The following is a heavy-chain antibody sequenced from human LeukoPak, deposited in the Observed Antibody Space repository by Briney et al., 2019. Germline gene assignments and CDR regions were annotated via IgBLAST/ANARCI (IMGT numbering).Heavy chain of an antibody. Sequence: PGGSLRLSCAASGFTFSSYAMHWVRQAPGKGLEWVAVISYDGSNKYYADSVKGRFTISRDNSKNTLYLQMNSLRAEDTAVYYCAREDLVSQYQLLYPSPGAFDIWGQGTMVTVSS. CDR1: GFTFSSYA. V-gene: IGHV3-30-3*01. CDR3: AREDLVSQYQLLYPSPGAFDI. D-gene: IGHD2-2*02. J-gene: IGHJ3*02. CDR2: ISYDGSNK.